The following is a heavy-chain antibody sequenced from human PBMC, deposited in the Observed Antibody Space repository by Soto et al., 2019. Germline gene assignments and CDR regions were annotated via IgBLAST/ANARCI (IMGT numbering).Heavy chain of an antibody. CDR2: IYHTGNT. V-gene: IGHV4-31*03. D-gene: IGHD5-18*01. J-gene: IGHJ4*02. Sequence: PSESLSLTCTVSVVVLGSDAYYWSWIRQHPGTGLEWIGNIYHTGNTYYNPSLKSRVVISLDASQNQFFLKLSSVTAADTAVYYCARTQADTAMVTKGGFDYWGQGTLVTVSS. CDR1: VVVLGSDAYY. CDR3: ARTQADTAMVTKGGFDY.